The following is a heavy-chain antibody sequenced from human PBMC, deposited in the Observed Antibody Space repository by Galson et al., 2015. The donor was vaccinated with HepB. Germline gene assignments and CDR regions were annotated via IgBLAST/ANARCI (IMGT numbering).Heavy chain of an antibody. CDR1: GFTFRSYW. Sequence: SLRLSCAASGFTFRSYWMRWVRQAPGKGLVWVSRINSDGSSTSYADSVKGRFTISRDNAENTLYLQMNSLRAEDTAAYYCARTNYDILTGYYDDFDYWGQGTLVTVSS. CDR2: INSDGSST. CDR3: ARTNYDILTGYYDDFDY. D-gene: IGHD3-9*01. J-gene: IGHJ4*02. V-gene: IGHV3-74*01.